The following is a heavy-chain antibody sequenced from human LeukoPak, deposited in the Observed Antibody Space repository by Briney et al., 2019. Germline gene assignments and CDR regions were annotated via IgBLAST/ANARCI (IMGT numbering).Heavy chain of an antibody. D-gene: IGHD3-10*01. Sequence: PGGSLRLSCAASGFNFNFYWMSWVRQVPGKGLEWVAKITPDGSEKYYMDSVKGRFTISRDNAQNSLYLQMNSLRAEDTAVYYCARDWAGGPHDYWGQGTLVTVSS. CDR1: GFNFNFYW. CDR2: ITPDGSEK. J-gene: IGHJ4*02. CDR3: ARDWAGGPHDY. V-gene: IGHV3-7*01.